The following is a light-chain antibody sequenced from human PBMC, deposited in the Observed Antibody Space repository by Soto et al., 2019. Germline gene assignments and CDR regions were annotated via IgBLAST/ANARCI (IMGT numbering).Light chain of an antibody. CDR3: QQYYSSRT. CDR2: GGS. J-gene: IGKJ1*01. CDR1: QSVGSRW. V-gene: IGKV3-20*01. Sequence: EMVLTQSPGTVSLSPGERATLSCRASQSVGSRWLAWYQQKPGQAPRVLIYGGSNRATGIPDRFSGSGYGTDFTLTISRLEPEDFAVYYCQQYYSSRTFGQGTKVEMK.